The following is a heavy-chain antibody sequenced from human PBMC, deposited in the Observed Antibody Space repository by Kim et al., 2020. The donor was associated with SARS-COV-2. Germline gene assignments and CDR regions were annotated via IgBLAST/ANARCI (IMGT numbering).Heavy chain of an antibody. CDR3: TKRSFSDSRTFSPFFDT. J-gene: IGHJ4*02. V-gene: IGHV3-23*01. Sequence: GGSLRLSCAASGFNFNNYAMNWVRQAPGKGLEWVSGMSGDGSETYYADSVKGRFTISRDNSRNTLYLQMSSLTAEDTAVYYCTKRSFSDSRTFSPFFDTWGQGTLVTVAS. CDR2: MSGDGSET. CDR1: GFNFNNYA. D-gene: IGHD3-22*01.